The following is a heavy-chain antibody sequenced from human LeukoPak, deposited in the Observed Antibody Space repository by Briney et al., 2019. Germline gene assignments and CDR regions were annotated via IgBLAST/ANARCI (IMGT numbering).Heavy chain of an antibody. Sequence: SETLSLTCTVSGGSMSTGGYYWGWIRQPPGKGLEWIGSIYYSGSTYYNPSLKSRVTISVDTSKNQFSLKLSSVTAADTAVYYCARLDFDFGVVMIPTSIDPWGQGTLVTVSS. CDR2: IYYSGST. V-gene: IGHV4-39*01. J-gene: IGHJ5*02. D-gene: IGHD3-3*01. CDR3: ARLDFDFGVVMIPTSIDP. CDR1: GGSMSTGGYY.